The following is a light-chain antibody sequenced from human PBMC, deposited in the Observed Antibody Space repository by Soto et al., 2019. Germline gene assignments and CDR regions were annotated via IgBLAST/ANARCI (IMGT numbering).Light chain of an antibody. V-gene: IGKV1-39*01. CDR2: AAS. J-gene: IGKJ2*01. CDR3: QQSYSGLYT. CDR1: QTICRF. Sequence: DIQMTQSPSSLSASVGDRVTITCRASQTICRFLSWYQKKPGKAPKLLIYAASTLQPGVPSRFSGSGSGTDFTLTIRSLQPEDFATYYCQQSYSGLYTFGQGTQLEIK.